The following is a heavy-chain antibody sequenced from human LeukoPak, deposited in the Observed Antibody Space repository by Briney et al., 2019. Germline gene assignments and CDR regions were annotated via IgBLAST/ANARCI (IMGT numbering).Heavy chain of an antibody. V-gene: IGHV3-23*01. J-gene: IGHJ5*02. CDR2: IHDSGVNT. D-gene: IGHD2/OR15-2a*01. CDR3: ARPLDCNTGYYSA. CDR1: GFNFNNFA. Sequence: GGSLRLSCVASGFNFNNFAMSWVRQLPGKGPEWVSLIHDSGVNTYYTDSVKGRFTISRDNSKSTLYLQMDSLRAEDTAIYYCARPLDCNTGYYSAWGQGTLVTVSS.